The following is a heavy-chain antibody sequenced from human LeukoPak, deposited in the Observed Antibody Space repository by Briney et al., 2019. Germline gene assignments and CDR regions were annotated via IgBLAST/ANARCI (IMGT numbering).Heavy chain of an antibody. V-gene: IGHV4-59*01. CDR2: IYYSGST. Sequence: SETLSLTCTVSGGSISSYYWSWLRQPPGKGLEWIGYIYYSGSTNYNPSLTSRVTISVDTSKNQFSLKLSSVTAADTAVYYCARRVVPAARGGYYFDYWGQGTLVTVSS. D-gene: IGHD2-2*01. J-gene: IGHJ4*02. CDR3: ARRVVPAARGGYYFDY. CDR1: GGSISSYY.